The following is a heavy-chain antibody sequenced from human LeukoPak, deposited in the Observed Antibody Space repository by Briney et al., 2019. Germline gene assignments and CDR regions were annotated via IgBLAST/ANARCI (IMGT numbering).Heavy chain of an antibody. Sequence: SETLSLTCTVSGGSVSSSSYYWGWIRQPPGKGLEWIGTIYYSGSTYYNPSLKSRVTISVDTSKHQFSLTLSSVTAADTAIYYCARHEGASSTPFYGMGVWGQGTTVTVSS. D-gene: IGHD6-6*01. CDR3: ARHEGASSTPFYGMGV. CDR1: GGSVSSSSYY. CDR2: IYYSGST. J-gene: IGHJ6*02. V-gene: IGHV4-39*01.